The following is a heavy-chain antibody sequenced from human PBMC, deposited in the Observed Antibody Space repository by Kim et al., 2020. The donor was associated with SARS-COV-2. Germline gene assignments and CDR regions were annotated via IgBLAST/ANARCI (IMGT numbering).Heavy chain of an antibody. CDR1: GFSLNNYA. CDR2: ISSVGST. J-gene: IGHJ6*02. CDR3: AKRSSSSGGVSTQYHYALDV. V-gene: IGHV3-23*01. D-gene: IGHD6-6*01. Sequence: GGSLRLSCEASGFSLNNYAMGWVRQAPGKGLEWVSGISSVGSTDYSDPVKGRFTISRDTSKSTVYLQMDSLRVEDTAVYYCAKRSSSSGGVSTQYHYALDVWGQGTTVTVSS.